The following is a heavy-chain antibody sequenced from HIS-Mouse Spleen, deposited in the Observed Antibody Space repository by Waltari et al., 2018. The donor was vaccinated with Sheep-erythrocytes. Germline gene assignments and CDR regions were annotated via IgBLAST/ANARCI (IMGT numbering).Heavy chain of an antibody. CDR1: GFTCSSYG. CDR3: AKDRRGFWDY. D-gene: IGHD3-10*01. J-gene: IGHJ4*02. V-gene: IGHV3-30*18. Sequence: QVQLVESGGGVVQPGRSLRPSCAASGFTCSSYGMHWVRQAPGKGLEWVAVISYDGSNKYYADSVKGRFTISRDNSKNTLYLQMNSLRAEDTAVYYCAKDRRGFWDYWGQGTLVTVSS. CDR2: ISYDGSNK.